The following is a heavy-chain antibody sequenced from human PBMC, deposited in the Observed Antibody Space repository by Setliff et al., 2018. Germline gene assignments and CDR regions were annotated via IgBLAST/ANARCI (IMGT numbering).Heavy chain of an antibody. J-gene: IGHJ6*02. CDR2: IIPILGIA. Sequence: SVKVSCKASGGTFSSYAISWARQAPGQGLEWMGGIIPILGIANYAQKFQGRVTITADESTSTAYMELSSLRSEDTAVYYCARSSPDGYNLGYYYYGMDVWGQGTTVTVSS. V-gene: IGHV1-69*10. CDR1: GGTFSSYA. CDR3: ARSSPDGYNLGYYYYGMDV. D-gene: IGHD5-12*01.